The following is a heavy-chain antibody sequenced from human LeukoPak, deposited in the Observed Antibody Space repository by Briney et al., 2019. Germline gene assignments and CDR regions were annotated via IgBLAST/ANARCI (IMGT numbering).Heavy chain of an antibody. Sequence: ASVKVSCKVSGYTLTELSMHWVRQAPGKGLEWMGGFDPEDGETIYAQKFQGRVTMTEDTSTDTAYMELSSLRPEDTAVYYCATMKTVRGRGRYYFDYWGQGTLVTVSS. D-gene: IGHD3-10*01. V-gene: IGHV1-24*01. CDR2: FDPEDGET. CDR1: GYTLTELS. J-gene: IGHJ4*02. CDR3: ATMKTVRGRGRYYFDY.